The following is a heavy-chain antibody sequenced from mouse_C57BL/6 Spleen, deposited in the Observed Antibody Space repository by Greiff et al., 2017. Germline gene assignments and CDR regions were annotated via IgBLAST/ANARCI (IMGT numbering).Heavy chain of an antibody. CDR1: GYTFTSYW. J-gene: IGHJ4*01. Sequence: QVQLQQPGAELVKPGASVKMSCKASGYTFTSYWITWVKQRPGQGLEWIGDIYPGSGSTNYNEKFKSKATLTVDTSSSTAYMQLSSLTSEDSAVYYCAIGITAVVATEDAMDYWGQGTSLTVSS. V-gene: IGHV1-55*01. D-gene: IGHD1-1*01. CDR2: IYPGSGST. CDR3: AIGITAVVATEDAMDY.